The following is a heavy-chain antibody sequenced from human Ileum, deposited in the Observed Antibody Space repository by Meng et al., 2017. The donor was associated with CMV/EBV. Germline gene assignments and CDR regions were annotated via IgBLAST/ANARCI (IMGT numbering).Heavy chain of an antibody. V-gene: IGHV6-1*01. J-gene: IGHJ4*02. Sequence: QHESSRMVKTSKTRLLSCAISGDSVSSTTVTWNWIRQSPSRGLEWLGRTYYRSKWFNDYALSVRGRITINPDISKTQISLQLNSVTPEDTAVYYCVRLTGNSWLDYWGQGTLVTVSS. CDR3: VRLTGNSWLDY. CDR2: TYYRSKWFN. D-gene: IGHD6-13*01. CDR1: GDSVSSTTVT.